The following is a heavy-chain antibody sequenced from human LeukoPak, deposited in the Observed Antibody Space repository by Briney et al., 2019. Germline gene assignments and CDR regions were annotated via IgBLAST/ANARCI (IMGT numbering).Heavy chain of an antibody. CDR2: ISAYNGNT. V-gene: IGHV1-18*01. CDR3: ARVRYPTYSGSYYYFDY. Sequence: ASEKVSCKASGYTFTSYGISWVRQAPGQGLEWMGWISAYNGNTNYAQKLQGRVTMTTDTSTSTAYMELRSLRSDDTAVYYCARVRYPTYSGSYYYFDYWGQGTLVTVSS. J-gene: IGHJ4*02. D-gene: IGHD1-26*01. CDR1: GYTFTSYG.